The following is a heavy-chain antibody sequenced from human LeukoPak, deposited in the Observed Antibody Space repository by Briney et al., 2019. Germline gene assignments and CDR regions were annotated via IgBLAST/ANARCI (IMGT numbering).Heavy chain of an antibody. CDR1: GGSFSGYY. CDR3: AFSGIVPAARSFDI. J-gene: IGHJ3*02. D-gene: IGHD2-2*01. V-gene: IGHV4-34*01. CDR2: INHSGST. Sequence: SETLSLTCAVYGGSFSGYYWSWIRQPPGKGLEWIGEINHSGSTNYNPSLKSRVTVSVDTSKNQFSLKLSSVTAADTAVYYCAFSGIVPAARSFDIWGQGTMVTVSS.